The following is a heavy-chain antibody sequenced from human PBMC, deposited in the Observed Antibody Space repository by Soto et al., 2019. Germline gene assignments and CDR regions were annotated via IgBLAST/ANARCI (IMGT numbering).Heavy chain of an antibody. CDR3: ARDLGNGYFDY. J-gene: IGHJ4*02. D-gene: IGHD2-8*01. CDR1: GGSISSYY. Sequence: SETLSLTCTVSGGSISSYYWSWIRQPPGKGLEWIGYIYYSGSTNYNPSLKSRVTISVDTSKNQFSLKLSSVTAADTAVYYCARDLGNGYFDYWGQGTLVTVSS. CDR2: IYYSGST. V-gene: IGHV4-59*01.